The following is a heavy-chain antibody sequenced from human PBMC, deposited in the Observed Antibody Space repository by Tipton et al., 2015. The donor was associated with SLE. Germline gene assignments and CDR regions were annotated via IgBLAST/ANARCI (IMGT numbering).Heavy chain of an antibody. D-gene: IGHD2-2*01. CDR3: ARRGSSYGEGFDY. CDR2: VNDGGNI. J-gene: IGHJ4*02. V-gene: IGHV4-39*07. Sequence: TLSLTCTVSGGSISNSTYYWGWIRQPPGKGLEWIGEVNDGGNINYNPSLMTRVTISEDTSKNQISLRLNSVTAADTAVYYCARRGSSYGEGFDYWGQGTSVTVSS. CDR1: GGSISNSTYY.